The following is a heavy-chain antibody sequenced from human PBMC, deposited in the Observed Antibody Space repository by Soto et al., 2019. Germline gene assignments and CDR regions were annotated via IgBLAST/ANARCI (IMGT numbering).Heavy chain of an antibody. CDR3: ARGSRIAARPKWFDP. D-gene: IGHD6-6*01. V-gene: IGHV1-2*04. J-gene: IGHJ5*02. CDR2: INPNSGGT. Sequence: ASVKVSCKASGYTFTGYYMHWVRQAPGQGLEWMGWINPNSGGTNYAQKFQGWVTMTRDTSISTAYMELSRLRSDDTVVYYCARGSRIAARPKWFDPWGQGTLVTVSS. CDR1: GYTFTGYY.